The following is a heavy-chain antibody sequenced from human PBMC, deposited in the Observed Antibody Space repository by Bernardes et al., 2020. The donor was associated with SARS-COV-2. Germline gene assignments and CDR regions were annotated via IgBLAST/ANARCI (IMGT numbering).Heavy chain of an antibody. CDR2: ISYDGSNK. V-gene: IGHV3-30*18. J-gene: IGHJ4*02. Sequence: GGSLSLSCAASGFTFSSYGMHWVRQAPGKGLEWVAVISYDGSNKYYADSVKGRFTISRDNSKNTLYLQMNSLRAEDTAVYYCAKDTGIAVAGTPSGLLVYWGQGTLVTVSS. CDR1: GFTFSSYG. D-gene: IGHD6-19*01. CDR3: AKDTGIAVAGTPSGLLVY.